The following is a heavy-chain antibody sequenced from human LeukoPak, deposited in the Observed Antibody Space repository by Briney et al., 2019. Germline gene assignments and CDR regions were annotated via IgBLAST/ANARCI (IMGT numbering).Heavy chain of an antibody. J-gene: IGHJ6*03. CDR2: ISGSGGAI. D-gene: IGHD6-13*01. CDR3: AREVAAAGKGRGYYMDV. V-gene: IGHV3-11*04. CDR1: GFTFSDYF. Sequence: PGGSLRLSCAASGFTFSDYFMSWIRQAPGKGLDGVSYISGSGGAIYYADSVKGRFTISRDNAKNSLYLQMNSLRAGDTAVYYCAREVAAAGKGRGYYMDVWGKGTTVTVSS.